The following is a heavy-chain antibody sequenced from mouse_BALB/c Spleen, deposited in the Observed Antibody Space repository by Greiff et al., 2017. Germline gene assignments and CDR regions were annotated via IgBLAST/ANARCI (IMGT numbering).Heavy chain of an antibody. CDR3: ARDYYGSSYGFAY. D-gene: IGHD1-1*01. J-gene: IGHJ3*01. CDR1: GFTFSSYA. V-gene: IGHV5-6-5*01. CDR2: ISSGGST. Sequence: EVKLMESGGGLVKPGGSLKLSCAASGFTFSSYAMSWVRQTPEKRLEWVASISSGGSTYYPDSVKGRFTISRDNARNILYLQMSSLRSEDTAMYYCARDYYGSSYGFAYWGQGTLVTVSA.